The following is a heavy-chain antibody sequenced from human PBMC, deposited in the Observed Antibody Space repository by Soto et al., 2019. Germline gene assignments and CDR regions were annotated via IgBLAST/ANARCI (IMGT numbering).Heavy chain of an antibody. J-gene: IGHJ6*02. CDR3: ARTVGYYYGMDV. CDR2: INAGNGNT. CDR1: GYTFTSYA. V-gene: IGHV1-3*01. Sequence: ASVKVSCKASGYTFTSYAMHWVRQAPGQGLEWMGWINAGNGNTKYSQKFQGRVTITRDTSASTAYMELSSLRSEDTAVYYCARTVGYYYGMDVWGQGTTVTVSS. D-gene: IGHD4-17*01.